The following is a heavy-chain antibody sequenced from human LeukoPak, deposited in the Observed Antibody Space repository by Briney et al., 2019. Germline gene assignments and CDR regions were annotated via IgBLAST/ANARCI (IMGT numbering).Heavy chain of an antibody. V-gene: IGHV3-74*01. D-gene: IGHD2-21*01. CDR1: GFTFSSYW. CDR2: INTDGSST. CDR3: ARGAYLNYYRDV. Sequence: PGGSLRLSCAASGFTFSSYWIHWVRQAPGKGVVWVSRINTDGSSTNYADSVKGRFTISRDNAENTLYLQVNSLRAEDTAVYYCARGAYLNYYRDVWGKGTTVTVSS. J-gene: IGHJ6*03.